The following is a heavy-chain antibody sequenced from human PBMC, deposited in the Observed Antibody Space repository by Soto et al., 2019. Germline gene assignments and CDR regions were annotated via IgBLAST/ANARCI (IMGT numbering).Heavy chain of an antibody. CDR2: ISSSSSTI. CDR3: ARIGRLRWGDY. V-gene: IGHV3-48*01. J-gene: IGHJ4*02. CDR1: GFTFSSYS. Sequence: EVQLVESGGGLVQPGGSLRLSCAASGFTFSSYSLNWVRQAQGKGLECVSYISSSSSTIYYADSVKGRFTISRDNAKNALYLQMNSLRADDTAVYYCARIGRLRWGDYWGQGTLVTVSS. D-gene: IGHD4-17*01.